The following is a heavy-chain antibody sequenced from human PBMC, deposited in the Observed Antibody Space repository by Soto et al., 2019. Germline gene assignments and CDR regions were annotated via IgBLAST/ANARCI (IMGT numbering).Heavy chain of an antibody. J-gene: IGHJ6*02. CDR1: GYTLSTST. D-gene: IGHD4-4*01. Sequence: GASVKVSCKASGYTLSTSTVHWVRQAPGQRLEWMGWIDAGNGNTKYSQKFQGRVTITTDTSASTAYMELSSLRSEDTAVYYCASSYSNYALIDYYYYGMDVWGQGTTVTV. CDR2: IDAGNGNT. CDR3: ASSYSNYALIDYYYYGMDV. V-gene: IGHV1-3*01.